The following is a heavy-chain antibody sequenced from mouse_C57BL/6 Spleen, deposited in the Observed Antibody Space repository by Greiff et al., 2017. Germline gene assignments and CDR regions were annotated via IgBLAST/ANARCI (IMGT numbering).Heavy chain of an antibody. J-gene: IGHJ4*01. CDR1: GYTFTDYY. Sequence: EVQLQQSGPELVKPGASVKISCKASGYTFTDYYMNWVKQSHGKSLEWIGDIIPNNGGTSYNQKFKGKATLTVDKSSSTAYMERRSLTSEDSAVYYCARDVFYYYAMDYWGQGTSVTVSA. CDR3: ARDVFYYYAMDY. V-gene: IGHV1-26*01. CDR2: IIPNNGGT.